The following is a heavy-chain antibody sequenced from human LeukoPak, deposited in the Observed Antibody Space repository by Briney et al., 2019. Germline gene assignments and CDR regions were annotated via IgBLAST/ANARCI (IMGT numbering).Heavy chain of an antibody. CDR3: ARSTPGYSGNYFDY. D-gene: IGHD5-12*01. J-gene: IGHJ4*02. CDR2: IYYSENT. CDR1: GGSISSGDYS. Sequence: PSQTLSLTCAVPGGSISSGDYSWSWIRQPPGKGLEWIGYIYYSENTYRNPSLKSRVTISVDRSKKQFSLMLSSVTAADTAVYYCARSTPGYSGNYFDYWGQGTLVTVSS. V-gene: IGHV4-30-2*01.